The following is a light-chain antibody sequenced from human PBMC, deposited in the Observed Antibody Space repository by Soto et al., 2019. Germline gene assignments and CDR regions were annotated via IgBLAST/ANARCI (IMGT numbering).Light chain of an antibody. CDR1: QSVSSS. J-gene: IGKJ2*01. V-gene: IGKV3-11*01. CDR2: DAS. Sequence: EIVLTQSPTTLSLSPGERATLSCRASQSVSSSLAWYQQNAGQAPRLLIYDASNRATGLPARFSGSRSGTEFSLTISSLEPEDCAGCYCQQRSNLYTFGQGTKLEIK. CDR3: QQRSNLYT.